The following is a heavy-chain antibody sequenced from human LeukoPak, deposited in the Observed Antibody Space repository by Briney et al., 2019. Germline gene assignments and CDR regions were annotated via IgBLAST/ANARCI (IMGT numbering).Heavy chain of an antibody. CDR1: GFTFSSYG. CDR2: ISYDGSNK. J-gene: IGHJ4*02. Sequence: GGSLRLSCAASGFTFSSYGMHWVRQAPGKGLEWVAVISYDGSNKYYADSVKGRFTISRDNSKNTLYLQMSSLRAEDTAVYYCAKDITDYWGQGTLVTVSS. CDR3: AKDITDY. D-gene: IGHD3-10*01. V-gene: IGHV3-30*18.